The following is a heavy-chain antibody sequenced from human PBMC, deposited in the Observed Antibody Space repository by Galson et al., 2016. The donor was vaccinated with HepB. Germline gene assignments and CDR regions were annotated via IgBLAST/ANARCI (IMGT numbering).Heavy chain of an antibody. Sequence: SLXLSCAASGXXFSXXXMSXXXQAXGKGLEWVSAISGDGGSTYYAGSVQGRFTSSRDRSKNTLYLQINSLRADDTAVYYCARFTQQWLDRVYYFNYWGQGTLVTVSS. CDR1: GXXFSXXX. J-gene: IGHJ4*02. D-gene: IGHD6-19*01. V-gene: IGHV3-23*01. CDR2: ISGDGGST. CDR3: ARFTQQWLDRVYYFNY.